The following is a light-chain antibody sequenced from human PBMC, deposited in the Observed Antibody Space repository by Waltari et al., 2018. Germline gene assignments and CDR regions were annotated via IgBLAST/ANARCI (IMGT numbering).Light chain of an antibody. CDR2: VNSDGSH. CDR3: QTGGHGTWV. V-gene: IGLV4-69*01. J-gene: IGLJ3*02. Sequence: QLVLTQSPSASASLGASVKLTCTLSSGHSSNVIAWLQQQPEKGPRYLMKVNSDGSHSKGDEIPDRFSVSSSGAERYLTISSRQSEDEADYYCQTGGHGTWVFGGGTKLTVL. CDR1: SGHSSNV.